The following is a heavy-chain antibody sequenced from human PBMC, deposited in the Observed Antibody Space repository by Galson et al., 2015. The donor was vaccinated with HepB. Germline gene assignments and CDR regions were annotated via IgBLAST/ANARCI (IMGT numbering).Heavy chain of an antibody. V-gene: IGHV3-15*07. CDR1: GFTFSNAW. Sequence: SLRLSCAASGFTFSNAWMNWVRQAPGKGLEWVGRIKSKTDGGTTDYAAPVKGRFTISRDDSKNTLYLQMNSLKTEDTAVYYCTTVYYYDSSGSSSPHDYWGQGTLVTVSS. J-gene: IGHJ4*02. CDR3: TTVYYYDSSGSSSPHDY. CDR2: IKSKTDGGTT. D-gene: IGHD3-22*01.